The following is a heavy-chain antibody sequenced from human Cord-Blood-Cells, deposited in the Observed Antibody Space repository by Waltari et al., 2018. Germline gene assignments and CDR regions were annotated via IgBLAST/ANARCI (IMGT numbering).Heavy chain of an antibody. CDR2: ISGSGGST. V-gene: IGHV3-23*01. CDR1: GLTFSSHA. J-gene: IGHJ3*02. Sequence: EVQLLESGGGLVQPGGSLRLSCGASGLTFSSHAMSWVRQAPGKGLEWGSAISGSGGSTYYADSVKGRFTISRDNSKNTLYLQMNSLRAEDTAVYYCAKGNAFDIWGQGTMVTVSS. CDR3: AKGNAFDI.